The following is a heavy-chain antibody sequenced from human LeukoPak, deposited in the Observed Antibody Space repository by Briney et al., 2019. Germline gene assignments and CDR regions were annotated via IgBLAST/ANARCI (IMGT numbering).Heavy chain of an antibody. D-gene: IGHD3-22*01. CDR2: SKNKDYAYST. V-gene: IGHV3-72*01. CDR3: TRIFYYGTRGYYPDF. CDR1: GFTFSDHH. J-gene: IGHJ4*02. Sequence: PGGSLRLSCAASGFTFSDHHMDWVRQAPGKGLEWIVRSKNKDYAYSTVYAASAKGRFTFSRDDPKNSLYLQMNSLTTEDTAVYYCTRIFYYGTRGYYPDFWGQGTLVTVSS.